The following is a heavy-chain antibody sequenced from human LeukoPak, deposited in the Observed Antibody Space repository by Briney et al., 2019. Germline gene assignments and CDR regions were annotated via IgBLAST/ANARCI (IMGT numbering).Heavy chain of an antibody. CDR2: ISYDGGNK. V-gene: IGHV3-30*03. Sequence: GGSLRLSCAASGFTFSSYGMHWVRQAPGKGLEWVAVISYDGGNKYYADSVKGRFAISRDNSKNTLYLQMNSLRAEDTAVYYCFTVTTSFDYWGQGTLVTVSS. D-gene: IGHD4-17*01. J-gene: IGHJ4*02. CDR3: FTVTTSFDY. CDR1: GFTFSSYG.